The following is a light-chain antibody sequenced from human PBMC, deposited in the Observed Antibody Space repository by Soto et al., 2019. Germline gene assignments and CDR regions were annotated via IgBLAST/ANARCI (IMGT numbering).Light chain of an antibody. J-gene: IGKJ2*01. Sequence: DIVMTQSPLSLPVTPGEPASISCRSSQSLLYGAGYMYVDWYLQKPGQPPHLLIFLGSNRASGVPDRLSGSVSVTDFTLKISRVETEDVGIYYCMQTLQTPYTFGQGTKLEIK. CDR3: MQTLQTPYT. CDR1: QSLLYGAGYMY. CDR2: LGS. V-gene: IGKV2-28*01.